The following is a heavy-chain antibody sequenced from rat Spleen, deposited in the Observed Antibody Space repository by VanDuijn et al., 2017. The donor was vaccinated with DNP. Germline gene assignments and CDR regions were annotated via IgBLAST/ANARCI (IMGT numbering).Heavy chain of an antibody. CDR3: TYNNYY. V-gene: IGHV2-1*01. J-gene: IGHJ2*01. D-gene: IGHD1-10*01. CDR2: IWGDGTT. CDR1: GFSLTSNS. Sequence: QVQLKESGPGLVKPSQTLSLTCTVSGFSLTSNSVHWVRQPPGKGLEWMGGIWGDGTTDYNSPLKSRLSINRDTSKSQVFLKMSSLQTDDTAIYFCTYNNYYWGQGIMVTVSS.